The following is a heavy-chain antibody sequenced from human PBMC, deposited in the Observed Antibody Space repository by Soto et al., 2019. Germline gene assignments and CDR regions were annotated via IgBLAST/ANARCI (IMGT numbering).Heavy chain of an antibody. CDR1: GFTFVTYD. Sequence: EVQLLESGGGSVQPGGSLRLSCIASGFTFVTYDMTWVRQAPGKGLEWVSVSRGSDGSTYYADSVKGRFTISRDNSKNTLYLQRNSLGGDDTAICYCVKGNGGDYWGQGILVTVSS. CDR2: SRGSDGST. J-gene: IGHJ4*02. V-gene: IGHV3-23*01. D-gene: IGHD1-1*01. CDR3: VKGNGGDY.